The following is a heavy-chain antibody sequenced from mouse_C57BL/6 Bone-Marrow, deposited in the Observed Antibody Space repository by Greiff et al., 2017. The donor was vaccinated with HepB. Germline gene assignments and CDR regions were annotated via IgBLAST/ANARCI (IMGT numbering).Heavy chain of an antibody. CDR1: GYTFTDHT. Sequence: QVQLQQSDAELVKPGASVKISCKVSGYTFTDHTIHWMKQRPEQGLEWIGYIYPRDGSSRYNEKFKGKATLTEDKSSSTAYMQLNSLTSEDSAVFFCARRTTLGYFDVWGTGTTVTVSS. V-gene: IGHV1-78*01. CDR3: ARRTTLGYFDV. J-gene: IGHJ1*03. D-gene: IGHD1-1*01. CDR2: IYPRDGSS.